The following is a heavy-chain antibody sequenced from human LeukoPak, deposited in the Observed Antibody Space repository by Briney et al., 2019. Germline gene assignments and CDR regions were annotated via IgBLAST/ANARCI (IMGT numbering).Heavy chain of an antibody. CDR1: KFTFYDYV. J-gene: IGHJ4*02. CDR3: APWIVGGFWADY. D-gene: IGHD1-26*01. V-gene: IGHV3-23*01. Sequence: GGSLRLSCAASKFTFYDYVMTWVRQAPGKGLEWVSAISTRSTYTYYADSVRGRLTISRDDSKNTLYLQMNRLRVDDTARYYCAPWIVGGFWADYWGQGALVTVSS. CDR2: ISTRSTYT.